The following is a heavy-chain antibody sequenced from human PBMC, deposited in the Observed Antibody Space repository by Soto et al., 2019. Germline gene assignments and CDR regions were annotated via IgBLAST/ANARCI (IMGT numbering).Heavy chain of an antibody. V-gene: IGHV3-30*18. Sequence: QVPLVESGGGVVQPGKSLRLSCAASGFIFSNYGMHWVRQAPGKGLEWVALISSDGKNRNYADSVKGRFTIYRDNPKNTLYLEMNSLRPEDTAFYYCAERGGVVGGSEHPFFEYWGQGTLVTVSS. J-gene: IGHJ4*02. D-gene: IGHD2-15*01. CDR2: ISSDGKNR. CDR1: GFIFSNYG. CDR3: AERGGVVGGSEHPFFEY.